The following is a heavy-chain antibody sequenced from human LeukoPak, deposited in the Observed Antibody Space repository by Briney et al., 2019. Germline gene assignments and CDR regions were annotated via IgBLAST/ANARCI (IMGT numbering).Heavy chain of an antibody. CDR2: IYYSGST. D-gene: IGHD3-22*01. Sequence: SETLSLTCTVSGGSISSYYWSWIRQPPGKGLEWIGYIYYSGSTNYNPSLKSRVTISVDTSKNQFSLKLSSVTAADTAVYYCARDRSGYYYGEPNAFDIWGQGTMVTVSS. V-gene: IGHV4-59*12. J-gene: IGHJ3*02. CDR3: ARDRSGYYYGEPNAFDI. CDR1: GGSISSYY.